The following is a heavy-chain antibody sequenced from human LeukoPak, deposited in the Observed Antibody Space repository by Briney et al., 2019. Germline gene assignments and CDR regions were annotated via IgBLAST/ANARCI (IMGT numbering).Heavy chain of an antibody. V-gene: IGHV1-2*02. D-gene: IGHD5-24*01. CDR2: INPNSGGT. CDR1: GYTFTAYY. Sequence: GASVKVSCKASGYTFTAYYIHWLRQAPGQGPEWMGWINPNSGGTKYAQNFQGRVTLTTDTSINTAYMELSSLRSDDTAVYYCAREGRNGYNEGYFDYWGQGTLVTVSS. J-gene: IGHJ4*02. CDR3: AREGRNGYNEGYFDY.